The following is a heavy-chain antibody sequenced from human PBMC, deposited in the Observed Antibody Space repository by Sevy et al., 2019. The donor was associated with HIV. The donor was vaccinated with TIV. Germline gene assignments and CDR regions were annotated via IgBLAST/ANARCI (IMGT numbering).Heavy chain of an antibody. Sequence: GGSLRLSCAASRFTFSNYWMHWVRQAPGKGLVWVSRINSDGGSTSYADSVKGRFTISRDNAKNTLYLQMNSLRAEDTAVHYCARDGLRDERAFDIWGQGTMVTVSS. CDR2: INSDGGST. V-gene: IGHV3-74*01. D-gene: IGHD2-15*01. CDR1: RFTFSNYW. CDR3: ARDGLRDERAFDI. J-gene: IGHJ3*02.